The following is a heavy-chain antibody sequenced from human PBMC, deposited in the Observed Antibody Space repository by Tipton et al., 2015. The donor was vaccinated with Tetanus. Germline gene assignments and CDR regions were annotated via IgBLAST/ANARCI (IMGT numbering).Heavy chain of an antibody. V-gene: IGHV1-2*02. D-gene: IGHD3-3*01. CDR1: GYTFTGYY. CDR3: ARSSVTGQEVLETMSEQTYYHYYSMDV. Sequence: QSGPEVKEPGASVKVSCKASGYTFTGYYMHWVRQAPGQGLEWMGWINPNSGGTNYAQKFQGRVTMTRDTSISTAYMEVSRLRSDDTAIYYCARSSVTGQEVLETMSEQTYYHYYSMDVWGQGTTVTVSS. J-gene: IGHJ6*02. CDR2: INPNSGGT.